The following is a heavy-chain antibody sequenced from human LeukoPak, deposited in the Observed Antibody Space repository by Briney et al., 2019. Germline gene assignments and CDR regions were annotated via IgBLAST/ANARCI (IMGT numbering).Heavy chain of an antibody. CDR3: AKDSSGPITMVRGVIVDYFDY. V-gene: IGHV3-30*18. D-gene: IGHD3-10*01. CDR1: GFTFSSYG. CDR2: ISYDGSNK. J-gene: IGHJ4*02. Sequence: PGRSLRLSCAASGFTFSSYGMHWVRQAPGKGLEWVAVISYDGSNKYYADSVKGRFTISRDNSKNTLYLQMNSLRAEDTAVYYCAKDSSGPITMVRGVIVDYFDYWGQGTLVTVSS.